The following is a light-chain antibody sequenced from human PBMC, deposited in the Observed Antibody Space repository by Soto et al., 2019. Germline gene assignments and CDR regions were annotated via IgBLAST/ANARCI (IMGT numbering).Light chain of an antibody. J-gene: IGKJ2*01. Sequence: DIQMTQSPSSLSASVGDRVTITCRASQGIREDLGWYQQKPGKAPKRLIYAASSLPSGVPSRFSGSGSGTEFTLTISRLQPEDFATYYCQQHNSYPFTFGQGTKLEIK. CDR3: QQHNSYPFT. V-gene: IGKV1-17*01. CDR2: AAS. CDR1: QGIRED.